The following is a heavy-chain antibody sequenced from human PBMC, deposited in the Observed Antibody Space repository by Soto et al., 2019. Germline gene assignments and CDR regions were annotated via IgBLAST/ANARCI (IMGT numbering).Heavy chain of an antibody. CDR1: GGSFSGYY. CDR3: ARGWGRIFDY. D-gene: IGHD7-27*01. Sequence: SETLSLTCAVYGGSFSGYYWSWIRQPPGKGLEWIGEINHSGSTNYNPSLKSRVTISVDTSKNQFSLKLSSVTAADTAVYYCARGWGRIFDYWGQGILVTVSS. V-gene: IGHV4-34*01. CDR2: INHSGST. J-gene: IGHJ4*02.